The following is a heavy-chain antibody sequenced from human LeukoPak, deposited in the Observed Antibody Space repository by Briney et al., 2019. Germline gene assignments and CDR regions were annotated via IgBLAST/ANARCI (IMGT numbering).Heavy chain of an antibody. D-gene: IGHD3-22*01. CDR1: GFSFSTYA. Sequence: GGSLRLSCAASGFSFSTYAMSWVRQAPGKGLEWVAVISYSGSNKAYVDSVKGRFSISRDNSKNTVYLQMNSLRSEDTAVYYCAKDTDYDTSGSGYFHYYYGMDVWGQGTTVTVSS. J-gene: IGHJ6*02. CDR2: ISYSGSNK. V-gene: IGHV3-30*18. CDR3: AKDTDYDTSGSGYFHYYYGMDV.